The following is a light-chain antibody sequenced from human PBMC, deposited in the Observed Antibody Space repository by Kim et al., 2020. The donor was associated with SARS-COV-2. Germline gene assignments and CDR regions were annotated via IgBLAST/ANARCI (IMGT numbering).Light chain of an antibody. CDR1: SSDVGGYDH. CDR3: SSYTSSITWV. J-gene: IGLJ3*02. Sequence: GQSITSSCTGTSSDVGGYDHVSWHQQHPGKAPKVMIYDVSKRPSGVSNRFSGSKSGNTASLTISGLQAEDEADYYCSSYTSSITWVFGGGTQLTVL. CDR2: DVS. V-gene: IGLV2-14*03.